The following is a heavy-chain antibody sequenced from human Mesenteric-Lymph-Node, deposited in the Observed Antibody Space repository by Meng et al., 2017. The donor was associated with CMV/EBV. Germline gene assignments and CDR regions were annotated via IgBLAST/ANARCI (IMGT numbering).Heavy chain of an antibody. V-gene: IGHV3-74*01. CDR1: GFIFSSYW. Sequence: GESLKISCAGSGFIFSSYWMHWVRQAPGKGLVWVSRIHSDGSSRSYADSVEGRFTITRDNAKNTLYLQMNSLRVEDTAVYYCVRDPHRYSGYDWFDYWGQGTLVTVSS. CDR3: VRDPHRYSGYDWFDY. D-gene: IGHD5-12*01. CDR2: IHSDGSSR. J-gene: IGHJ4*02.